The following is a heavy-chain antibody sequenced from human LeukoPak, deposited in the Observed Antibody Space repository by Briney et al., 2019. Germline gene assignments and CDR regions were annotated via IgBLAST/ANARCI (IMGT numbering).Heavy chain of an antibody. V-gene: IGHV3-9*01. J-gene: IGHJ4*02. CDR3: AKGSSRGFDY. Sequence: GGSLRLSCAASGFTFDDYAMHWARQAPGKGLEWVSGISWNSGSIGYADSVKGRFTISRDNAKNSLYLQMNSLRAEDTALYYCAKGSSRGFDYWGQGTLVTVSS. CDR1: GFTFDDYA. CDR2: ISWNSGSI. D-gene: IGHD6-6*01.